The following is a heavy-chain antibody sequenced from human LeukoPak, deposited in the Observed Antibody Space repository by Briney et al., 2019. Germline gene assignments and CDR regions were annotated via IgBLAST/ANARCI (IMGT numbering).Heavy chain of an antibody. Sequence: SQTLSLTCAVSGGSISSGGYSWSWIRQPPGKGLEWIGYIYHSGSTYYNPSLKSRVTISVDRSKNQFSLKLSSVTAADTAVYYCARRARRQQDYWGQGTLVTVSS. CDR2: IYHSGST. D-gene: IGHD6-13*01. CDR1: GGSISSGGYS. V-gene: IGHV4-30-2*01. J-gene: IGHJ4*02. CDR3: ARRARRQQDY.